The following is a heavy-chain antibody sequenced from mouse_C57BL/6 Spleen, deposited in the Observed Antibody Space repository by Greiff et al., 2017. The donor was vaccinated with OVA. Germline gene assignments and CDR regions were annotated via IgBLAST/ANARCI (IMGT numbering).Heavy chain of an antibody. CDR3: ARDKIPYYYGSSSRCFDV. CDR1: GFTFSSYA. CDR2: ISDGGSYT. V-gene: IGHV5-4*01. J-gene: IGHJ1*03. Sequence: DVKLVESGGGLVKPGGSLKLSCAASGFTFSSYAMSWVRQTPEKRLEWVATISDGGSYTYYPDNVKGRFTIPRDNAKNNLYLQVSHLRSEDTAMYYCARDKIPYYYGSSSRCFDVWGTGTTVTVSS. D-gene: IGHD1-1*01.